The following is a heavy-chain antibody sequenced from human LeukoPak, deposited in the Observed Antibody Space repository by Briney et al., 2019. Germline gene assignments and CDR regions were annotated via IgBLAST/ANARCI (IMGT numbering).Heavy chain of an antibody. CDR1: GDSVSSNSAA. Sequence: SQTLSLTCAISGDSVSSNSAAWNWIRQSPSRGLEWLGRTCYRPKWFNDYAVSVKSRITINPDTSESQFSLQLNSVTPEDTAVYYCTRGVRYFDLWGRGTLVTVSS. CDR2: TCYRPKWFN. CDR3: TRGVRYFDL. J-gene: IGHJ2*01. V-gene: IGHV6-1*01.